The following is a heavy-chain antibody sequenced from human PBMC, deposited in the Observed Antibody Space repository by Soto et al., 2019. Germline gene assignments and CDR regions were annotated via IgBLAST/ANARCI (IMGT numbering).Heavy chain of an antibody. J-gene: IGHJ4*02. D-gene: IGHD3-22*01. CDR3: AKDITYYYDSSGYRFRLIFDY. V-gene: IGHV3-23*01. Sequence: GGSLRLSCAASGFTFSSYAMSWVRQAPGKGLEWVSAISGSGGSTYYADSVKGRFTISRDNSKNTLYLQMNSLRAEDTAVYYCAKDITYYYDSSGYRFRLIFDYWGQGTLVTVSS. CDR2: ISGSGGST. CDR1: GFTFSSYA.